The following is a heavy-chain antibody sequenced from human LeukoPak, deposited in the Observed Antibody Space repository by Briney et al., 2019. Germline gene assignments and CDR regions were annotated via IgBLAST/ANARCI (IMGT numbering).Heavy chain of an antibody. V-gene: IGHV1-3*01. CDR3: ARHSLSYPAGLDS. D-gene: IGHD2/OR15-2a*01. CDR1: GYTFSPYA. CDR2: INSCDGDT. J-gene: IGHJ4*02. Sequence: ASVKVSCKASGYTFSPYAIHWVRQAPGQRLEWMGWINSCDGDTKHSQTFQGRVTITRDTSASTDYMELSSLRSEDTAVYYCARHSLSYPAGLDSWGQGTLVTVSS.